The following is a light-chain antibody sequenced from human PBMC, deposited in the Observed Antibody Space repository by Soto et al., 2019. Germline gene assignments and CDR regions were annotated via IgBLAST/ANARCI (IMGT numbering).Light chain of an antibody. CDR1: SSNIGTNT. CDR2: SNN. V-gene: IGLV1-44*01. CDR3: ATGDGGLNGYMV. Sequence: QSVLTQPPSASGTPGQRVTISCSGSSSNIGTNTVNWYLQIPGAAPRLLIYSNNQRPSGVPDRISGSKSGTSASLAISGLQSEEEADYYCATGDGGLNGYMVFGGGTKLTIL. J-gene: IGLJ3*02.